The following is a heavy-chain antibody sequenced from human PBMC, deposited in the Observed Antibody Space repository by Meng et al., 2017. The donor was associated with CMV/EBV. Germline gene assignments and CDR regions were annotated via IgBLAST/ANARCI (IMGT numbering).Heavy chain of an antibody. J-gene: IGHJ4*02. D-gene: IGHD1-26*01. CDR1: GFTFSSYS. CDR2: ISSSSSYI. Sequence: EVQLVESGGGLVKPGGSLRLSWSASGFTFSSYSMNWVRQAPGKGLEWVSSISSSSSYIYYADSVKGRFTISRDNAKNSLYLQMNSLRAEDTAVYYCARDGGSRGYYFDYWGQGTLVTVSS. V-gene: IGHV3-21*01. CDR3: ARDGGSRGYYFDY.